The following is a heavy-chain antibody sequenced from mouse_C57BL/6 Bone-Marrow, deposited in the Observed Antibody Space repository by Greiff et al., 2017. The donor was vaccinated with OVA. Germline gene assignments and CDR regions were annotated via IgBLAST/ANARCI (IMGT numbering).Heavy chain of an antibody. V-gene: IGHV14-2*01. CDR2: IAPEDGET. CDR1: GFNIKDYY. J-gene: IGHJ2*01. CDR3: ASLSYYLDY. Sequence: VQLQQSGAELVTPGASVQLSCTASGFNIKDYYMHWVKQRTEQGLEWIGRIAPEDGETKYAPKFQGTATITADTSSTTAYLQLSSLTSEDTAVYYCASLSYYLDYWGQGTTLTVSS.